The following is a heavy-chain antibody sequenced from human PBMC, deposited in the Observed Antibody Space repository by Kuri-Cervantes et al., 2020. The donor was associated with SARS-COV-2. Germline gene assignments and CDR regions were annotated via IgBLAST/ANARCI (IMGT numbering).Heavy chain of an antibody. CDR2: ISSSSSYI. J-gene: IGHJ4*02. D-gene: IGHD3-22*01. V-gene: IGHV3-21*04. Sequence: GESLKISCAAYGFTFSSYSMNWVRQAPGKGLEWVSSISSSSSYIYYADSVKGRFTISRDNSKNTLYLQMNSLRAEDTAVYYCAKFRYDYYDSRAYYFDYWGQGTLVTVSS. CDR3: AKFRYDYYDSRAYYFDY. CDR1: GFTFSSYS.